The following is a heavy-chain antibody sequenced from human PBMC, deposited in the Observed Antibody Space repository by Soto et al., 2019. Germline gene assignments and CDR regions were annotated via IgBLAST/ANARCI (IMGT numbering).Heavy chain of an antibody. D-gene: IGHD3-3*01. CDR3: AKGVLRFPSDGMDV. J-gene: IGHJ6*02. CDR1: GFTFSSYG. V-gene: IGHV3-30*18. Sequence: QVQLVESGGGVVQPGRSLRLSCAASGFTFSSYGMHWVRQAPGKGLEWVAVISYDGSNKYYADSVKGRFTISRDNSKNTLYLQMNSLRAEDTAVYYCAKGVLRFPSDGMDVWGQGTTVTVSS. CDR2: ISYDGSNK.